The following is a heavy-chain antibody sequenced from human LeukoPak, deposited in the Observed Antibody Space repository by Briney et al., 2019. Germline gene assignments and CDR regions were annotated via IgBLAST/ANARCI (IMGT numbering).Heavy chain of an antibody. D-gene: IGHD4-23*01. CDR1: GYSFTSYW. CDR3: ARHEMNTVVANAFDI. V-gene: IGHV5-51*01. J-gene: IGHJ3*02. CDR2: IYPGDSDT. Sequence: GESLKISCKGSGYSFTSYWIGWVRQMPGKGLEWMGIIYPGDSDTRYSPSLQGQVTISADKSISTAYLQWSSLKASDTAMYYGARHEMNTVVANAFDIWGQGTMVTVSS.